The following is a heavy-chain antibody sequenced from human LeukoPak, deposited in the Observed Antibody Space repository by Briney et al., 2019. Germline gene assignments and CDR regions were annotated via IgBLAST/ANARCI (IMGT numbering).Heavy chain of an antibody. CDR2: IKSKTDGGTT. Sequence: GGSLRLSCAASGFTFSNAWMSWVRQAPGKGLEWVGRIKSKTDGGTTDYAAPVKGRFTISRDDSKNTLYLQMNSLKTEDTAVYYCTAPAAAGNYFDYWGQGTLVTVSS. CDR1: GFTFSNAW. J-gene: IGHJ4*02. CDR3: TAPAAAGNYFDY. V-gene: IGHV3-15*01. D-gene: IGHD6-13*01.